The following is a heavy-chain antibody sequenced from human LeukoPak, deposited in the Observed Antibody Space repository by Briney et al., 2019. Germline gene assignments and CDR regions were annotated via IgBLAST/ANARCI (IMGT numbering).Heavy chain of an antibody. Sequence: ASVKVSCKVSGYTLTELPMHWVRQAPGKGLEWMGGFDPEDGETIYAQKFQGRVTMTEDKSTDTAYMELSSLTSDDTAVYYCATDLAMVRGVIGGDYWGQGTLVTVSS. CDR2: FDPEDGET. CDR3: ATDLAMVRGVIGGDY. J-gene: IGHJ4*02. CDR1: GYTLTELP. D-gene: IGHD3-10*01. V-gene: IGHV1-24*01.